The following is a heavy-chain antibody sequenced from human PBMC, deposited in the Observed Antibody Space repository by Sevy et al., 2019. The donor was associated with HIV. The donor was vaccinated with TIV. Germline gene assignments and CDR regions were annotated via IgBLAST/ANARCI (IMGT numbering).Heavy chain of an antibody. CDR2: IYYSGST. CDR1: GGSISSSSYY. Sequence: SETLSLTCTVSGGSISSSSYYWGWIRQPPGKGLEWIGSIYYSGSTYYNPSLKSRVTISVATSKNQFSLKLSSVTAADTAVYYCASLHLGYCSGGSCYHFDYWGQGTLVTVSS. V-gene: IGHV4-39*01. CDR3: ASLHLGYCSGGSCYHFDY. J-gene: IGHJ4*02. D-gene: IGHD2-15*01.